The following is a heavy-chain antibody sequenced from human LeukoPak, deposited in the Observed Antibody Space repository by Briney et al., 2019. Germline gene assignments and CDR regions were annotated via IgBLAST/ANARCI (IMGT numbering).Heavy chain of an antibody. Sequence: ASVKVSCKASGYTFTSYDINWVRQATGQGLEWMGWMNPNSGNTGYAQKFQGRVTMTRNTSMSTAYMELSSLRSEDTAVYYCARDKSHYYDSSGYRDYWGQGTLVTVSS. CDR2: MNPNSGNT. V-gene: IGHV1-8*02. CDR3: ARDKSHYYDSSGYRDY. D-gene: IGHD3-22*01. J-gene: IGHJ4*02. CDR1: GYTFTSYD.